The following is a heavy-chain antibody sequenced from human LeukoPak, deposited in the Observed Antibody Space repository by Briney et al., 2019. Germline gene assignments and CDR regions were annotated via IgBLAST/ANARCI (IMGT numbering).Heavy chain of an antibody. D-gene: IGHD2-2*01. Sequence: SVKVSCKASGGTFRSYGPNWVRQAPGQGLEWMGGIIPILGTAKYAQKLQGRVTITADESTSTGYMELSSLRSEDTAVYYCARGLYCSSSTSCYDYGMDVWGQGTTVTVSS. V-gene: IGHV1-69*13. CDR3: ARGLYCSSSTSCYDYGMDV. J-gene: IGHJ6*02. CDR2: IIPILGTA. CDR1: GGTFRSYG.